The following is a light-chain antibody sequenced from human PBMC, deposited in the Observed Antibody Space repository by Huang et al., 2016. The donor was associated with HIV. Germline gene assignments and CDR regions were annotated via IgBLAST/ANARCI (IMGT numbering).Light chain of an antibody. CDR3: QKYDSAPRT. Sequence: IEMTQSPPSLSASIGDRVTLTCRASRGISTFLAWYQQKPGKPPKLLIYAASILHSGVPSRFSGSGSGTDFTLTISSLQPEDVAYYYCQKYDSAPRTFGQGTKVELK. CDR2: AAS. V-gene: IGKV1-27*01. J-gene: IGKJ1*01. CDR1: RGISTF.